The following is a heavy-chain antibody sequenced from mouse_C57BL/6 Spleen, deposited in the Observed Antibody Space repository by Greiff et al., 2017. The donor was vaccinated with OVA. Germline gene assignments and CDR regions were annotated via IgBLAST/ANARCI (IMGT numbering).Heavy chain of an antibody. V-gene: IGHV1-54*01. CDR3: ALYYDYDVGFAY. D-gene: IGHD2-4*01. J-gene: IGHJ3*01. CDR2: INPGSGGT. CDR1: GYAFTNYL. Sequence: VKLMESGAELVRPGTSVKVSCKASGYAFTNYLIEWVKQRPGQGLEWIGVINPGSGGTNYNEKFKGKATLTADKSSSTAYMQLSSLTSEDSAVYFCALYYDYDVGFAYWGQGTLVTVSA.